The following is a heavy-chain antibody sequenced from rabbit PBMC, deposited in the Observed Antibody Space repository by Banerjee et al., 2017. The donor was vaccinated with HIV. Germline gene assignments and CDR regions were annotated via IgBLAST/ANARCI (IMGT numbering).Heavy chain of an antibody. J-gene: IGHJ4*01. Sequence: QEQLVESGGGLVQPGGSLKLSCKASGFDFSSYGVSWVRQAPGKGLEWISYIDPLFGTTYYANWVNGRFTISSHNAQNTLYLQLNSLTVADTATYFCVRGASSSGYYNLWGQGTLVTVS. CDR1: GFDFSSYG. V-gene: IGHV1S47*01. CDR3: VRGASSSGYYNL. D-gene: IGHD1-1*01. CDR2: IDPLFGTT.